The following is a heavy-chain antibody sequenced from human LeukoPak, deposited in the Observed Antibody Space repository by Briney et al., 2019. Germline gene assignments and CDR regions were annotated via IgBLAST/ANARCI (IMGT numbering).Heavy chain of an antibody. CDR2: ISGSGGST. D-gene: IGHD1-26*01. V-gene: IGHV3-23*01. J-gene: IGHJ4*02. CDR3: AKGSYLDDYFDY. CDR1: GFTFSSYA. Sequence: GGSLRLSCAASGFTFSSYAMSWVRQAPGKGLEWVSAISGSGGSTYHADSVKGRFTISRDNSKNTLYLQMNSLRAEDTAVYYCAKGSYLDDYFDYWGQGTLVTVSS.